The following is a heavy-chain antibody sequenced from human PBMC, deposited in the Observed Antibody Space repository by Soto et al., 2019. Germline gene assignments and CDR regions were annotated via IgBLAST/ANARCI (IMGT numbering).Heavy chain of an antibody. CDR1: GYSFTSYW. CDR3: ARGGSSSGYYYYGMDV. J-gene: IGHJ6*02. D-gene: IGHD6-6*01. V-gene: IGHV5-10-1*01. Sequence: GESLKISCKGSGYSFTSYWISWVRQMPGKGLEWMGRIDPSDSYTNYSPSFQGHVTISADKSISTAYLQWSSLKASDTAMYYCARGGSSSGYYYYGMDVWGQGTTVTVS. CDR2: IDPSDSYT.